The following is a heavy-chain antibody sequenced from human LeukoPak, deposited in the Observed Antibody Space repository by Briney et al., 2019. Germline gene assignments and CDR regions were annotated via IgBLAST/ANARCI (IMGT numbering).Heavy chain of an antibody. J-gene: IGHJ4*02. V-gene: IGHV3-21*01. CDR2: ISSSSSYI. D-gene: IGHD4-17*01. CDR3: ARSSGLYYGDYDY. Sequence: GGSLRLSCAASGFTFSSYSMNWVRQAPGKGLEWVSSISSSSSYIYYADSVKGRFTISRDNAKNSLYLQMNSLRAEHTAVYYCARSSGLYYGDYDYWGQGTLVTVSS. CDR1: GFTFSSYS.